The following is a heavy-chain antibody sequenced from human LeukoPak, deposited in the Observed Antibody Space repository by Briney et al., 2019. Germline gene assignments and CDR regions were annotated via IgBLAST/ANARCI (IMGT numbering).Heavy chain of an antibody. Sequence: GASVKVSCKASGYTFTSYDINWVRQAPGQRLEWMGLINPGGDNTDYAQNFQGRLTMTSDTSARTVYMELSSLRSDDTAVYYCARIRDGYNDAYDIWGQGTLVTVTS. CDR2: INPGGDNT. V-gene: IGHV1-46*01. J-gene: IGHJ3*02. D-gene: IGHD5-24*01. CDR1: GYTFTSYD. CDR3: ARIRDGYNDAYDI.